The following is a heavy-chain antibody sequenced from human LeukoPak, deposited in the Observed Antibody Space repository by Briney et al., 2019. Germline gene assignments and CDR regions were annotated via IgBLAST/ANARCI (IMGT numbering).Heavy chain of an antibody. CDR1: GYILTELS. V-gene: IGHV1-24*01. Sequence: GASVKVSCKVSGYILTELSMHWVRQAPGKGLEWMGGFDPEDGETIYAQKFQGRVTMTEDTSTDTAYMELSSLRSEDTAVYYCATEPTYGDYSNYYYYYGMDVWGQGTTVTVSS. CDR3: ATEPTYGDYSNYYYYYGMDV. J-gene: IGHJ6*02. D-gene: IGHD4-17*01. CDR2: FDPEDGET.